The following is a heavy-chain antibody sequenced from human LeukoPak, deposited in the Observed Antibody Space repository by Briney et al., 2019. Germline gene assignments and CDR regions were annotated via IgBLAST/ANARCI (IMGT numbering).Heavy chain of an antibody. D-gene: IGHD6-19*01. J-gene: IGHJ6*03. CDR2: ISSSSSTI. V-gene: IGHV3-48*04. CDR1: GFTFSSYS. CDR3: ARVTPLLIAVAGTEYYYYYMDV. Sequence: PGGSLRLSCAASGFTFSSYSMYWVRQAPRKGLEWVSYISSSSSTIYYADSVKGRFTISRDNAKNSLYLQMNSLRAEDTAVYYCARVTPLLIAVAGTEYYYYYMDVWGKGTTVTVSS.